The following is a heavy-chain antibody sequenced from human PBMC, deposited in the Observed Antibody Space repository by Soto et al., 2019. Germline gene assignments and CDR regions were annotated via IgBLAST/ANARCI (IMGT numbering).Heavy chain of an antibody. V-gene: IGHV4-34*01. CDR2: INHSGST. Sequence: SETLSLTCAVYGGSFSGYYWSWIRQPPGKGLEWIGEINHSGSTNYNPSLKSRVTISVDTSKNQFSLKLSSVTAADTAVYYCARGTASRAFDIWGQGTMVTVSS. J-gene: IGHJ3*02. D-gene: IGHD2-21*02. CDR1: GGSFSGYY. CDR3: ARGTASRAFDI.